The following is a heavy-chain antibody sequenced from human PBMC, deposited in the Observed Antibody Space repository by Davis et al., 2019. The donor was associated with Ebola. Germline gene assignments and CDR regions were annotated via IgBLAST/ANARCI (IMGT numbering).Heavy chain of an antibody. CDR1: GGFFSSFL. Sequence: SVKVSCQASGGFFSSFLISWVRQAPGQGLEWMGGIIPISGIANYAQKFQGRVTITADESTSTAYMELSSLRSEDTAVYYCASLGVPAAIVHYNWFDPWGQGTLVTVSS. V-gene: IGHV1-69*13. CDR2: IIPISGIA. J-gene: IGHJ5*02. CDR3: ASLGVPAAIVHYNWFDP. D-gene: IGHD2-2*01.